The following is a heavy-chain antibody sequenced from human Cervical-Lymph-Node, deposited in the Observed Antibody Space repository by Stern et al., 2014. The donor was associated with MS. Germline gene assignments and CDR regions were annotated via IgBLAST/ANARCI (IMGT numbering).Heavy chain of an antibody. D-gene: IGHD1-26*01. V-gene: IGHV4-31*03. CDR3: ARDPLGGSYGGSFDP. CDR2: IYYSGST. CDR1: GGSISSGGYY. J-gene: IGHJ5*02. Sequence: QVQLQESGPGLVKPSQTLSLTCTVSGGSISSGGYYWSWIRQHPGKGLEWIGYIYYSGSTYYNPSLKSRVTISVDTSKNQFSLKLSSVTAADTAVYYCARDPLGGSYGGSFDPWGQGTLVTVSS.